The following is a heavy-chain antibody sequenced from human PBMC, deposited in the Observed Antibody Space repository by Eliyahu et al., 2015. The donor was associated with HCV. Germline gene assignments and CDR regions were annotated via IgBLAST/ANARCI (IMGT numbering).Heavy chain of an antibody. Sequence: QVQLQESGPGLVKPSEXLSLTXTVXGGXIXTXYWSWIRXPPGKGLEWXGYIHYSGSTNYNPSLKSRVTISVDTSKNQFSLNLTSVTAADTAMYYCASGGGGIAVTGTGGWFDPWGQGTLVTVSS. CDR2: IHYSGST. J-gene: IGHJ5*02. D-gene: IGHD6-19*01. CDR1: GGXIXTXY. CDR3: ASGGGGIAVTGTGGWFDP. V-gene: IGHV4-59*01.